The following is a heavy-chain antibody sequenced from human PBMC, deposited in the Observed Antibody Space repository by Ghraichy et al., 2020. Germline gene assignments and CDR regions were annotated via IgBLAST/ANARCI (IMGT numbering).Heavy chain of an antibody. D-gene: IGHD2-15*01. Sequence: GSLSLTCTVSGGSISSYYWSWIRQPPGKGLEWIGYIYYSGSTNYNPSLKSRVTISLDTSKNQFSLKLTSVTAADTAVYYCAREGYCSGGSCYSGWFDPWGQGTLVTVSS. J-gene: IGHJ5*02. CDR2: IYYSGST. V-gene: IGHV4-59*01. CDR3: AREGYCSGGSCYSGWFDP. CDR1: GGSISSYY.